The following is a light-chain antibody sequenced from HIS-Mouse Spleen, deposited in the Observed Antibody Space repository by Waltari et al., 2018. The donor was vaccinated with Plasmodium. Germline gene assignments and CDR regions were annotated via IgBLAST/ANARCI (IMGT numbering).Light chain of an antibody. CDR1: SSAVGGYNY. CDR2: EVS. CDR3: SSYTSSSTRV. V-gene: IGLV2-14*01. Sequence: QSALTQPASVSGSPGQSITISCPGTSSAVGGYNYFSWYQQHPGKAPKLMIYEVSNRPSGVSNRFSGSKSGNTASLTISGLQAEDEADYYCSSYTSSSTRVFGGGTKLTVL. J-gene: IGLJ2*01.